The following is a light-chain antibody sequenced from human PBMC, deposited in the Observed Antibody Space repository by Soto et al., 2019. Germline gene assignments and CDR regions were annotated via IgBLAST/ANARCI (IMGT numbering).Light chain of an antibody. CDR1: ETISTF. V-gene: IGKV1-39*01. CDR3: QQSYSSSWT. J-gene: IGKJ1*01. CDR2: AAS. Sequence: DIQMTQSPSSLSASVGDRVTITCRASETISTFLNWYQQKPGKAPSVLIFAASTLQSGVPSRFSGSGSGTDFTLTISSLQPEDSAIYYCQQSYSSSWTFGQGTKVDI.